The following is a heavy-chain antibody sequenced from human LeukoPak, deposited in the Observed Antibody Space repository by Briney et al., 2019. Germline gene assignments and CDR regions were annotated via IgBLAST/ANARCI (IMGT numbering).Heavy chain of an antibody. CDR3: ARDAGYPDP. D-gene: IGHD1-1*01. V-gene: IGHV4-30-2*01. CDR2: IYHSGST. J-gene: IGHJ5*02. CDR1: GGSISSGGYY. Sequence: SQTLSLTCTVSGGSISSGGYYWSWIRQPPGKGLEWIGYIYHSGSTYYNPSLKSRATISVDRSKNQFSLKLSSVTAADTAVYYCARDAGYPDPWGQGTLVTVSS.